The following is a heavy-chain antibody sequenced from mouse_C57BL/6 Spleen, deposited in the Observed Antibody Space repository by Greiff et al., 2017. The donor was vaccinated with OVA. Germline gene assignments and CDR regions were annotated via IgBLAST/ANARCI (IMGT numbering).Heavy chain of an antibody. J-gene: IGHJ3*01. Sequence: EVQLQQSGPELVKPGASVKISCKASGYTFTDYYMNWVKQSHGKSLEWIGDINPNNGGTSYNQKFKGKATLTVDKSSSTAYMELRSLTSEDSAVYYCARDYDYDGGLFAYWGQGTLVTVSA. CDR2: INPNNGGT. D-gene: IGHD2-4*01. V-gene: IGHV1-26*01. CDR1: GYTFTDYY. CDR3: ARDYDYDGGLFAY.